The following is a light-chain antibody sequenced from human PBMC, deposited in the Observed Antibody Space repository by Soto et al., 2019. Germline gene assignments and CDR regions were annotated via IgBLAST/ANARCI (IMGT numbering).Light chain of an antibody. CDR2: GAS. V-gene: IGKV3-20*01. J-gene: IGKJ2*01. CDR3: QQFGGSPPYT. Sequence: EIVLTQSPDTLSLSPGERATLSCRPSQSVSSSYLAWYQQKPGQAPRLLIFGASSRATGIPDRFTGSGSGTDFTLTISRLEPEDFAVYYCQQFGGSPPYTFGQGTKVEIK. CDR1: QSVSSSY.